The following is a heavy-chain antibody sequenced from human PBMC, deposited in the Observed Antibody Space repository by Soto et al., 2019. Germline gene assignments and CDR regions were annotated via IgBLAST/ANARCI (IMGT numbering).Heavy chain of an antibody. CDR1: GFTFSSYA. CDR3: AKQQGPGTPYYYAMDV. CDR2: LSGSGGST. V-gene: IGHV3-23*01. J-gene: IGHJ6*02. D-gene: IGHD1-1*01. Sequence: EVQLLEAGGGLVQPGGSQRLSRAASGFTFSSYAMSWVRQAPGKGLEWVSTLSGSGGSTYYAASVKGRFTISRDNSHNTVYLQMNNLRAEDTAVYYCAKQQGPGTPYYYAMDVWGQGTAVTVSS.